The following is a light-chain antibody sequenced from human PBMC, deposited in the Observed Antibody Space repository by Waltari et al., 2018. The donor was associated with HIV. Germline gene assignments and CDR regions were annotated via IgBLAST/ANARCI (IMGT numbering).Light chain of an antibody. Sequence: QSALTQPASVSGSPGQSITISCTGTSSDVGSYNLVSWYQQHPGKAPKLMIYEGSKRPSGVPDRFSGSKSGTSASLAISGLQSEDEADYYCATWDDSLNALFGGGTKLTV. J-gene: IGLJ2*01. V-gene: IGLV2-14*02. CDR1: SSDVGSYNL. CDR3: ATWDDSLNAL. CDR2: EGS.